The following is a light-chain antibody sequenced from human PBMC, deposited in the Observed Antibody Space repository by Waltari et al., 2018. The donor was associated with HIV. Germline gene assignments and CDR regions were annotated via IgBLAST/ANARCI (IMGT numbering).Light chain of an antibody. CDR2: EVS. CDR1: RSEVGGYNQ. J-gene: IGLJ3*02. CDR3: SSYTGSSSVV. Sequence: QSALTQPASVSGSPGQPITISCTGARSEVGGYNQLYWYQQHPGKAPKLMIYEVSNRPSGVSNRFSGSKSGNTASLTISGLRAEDEADYYCSSYTGSSSVVFGGGTKLTVL. V-gene: IGLV2-14*01.